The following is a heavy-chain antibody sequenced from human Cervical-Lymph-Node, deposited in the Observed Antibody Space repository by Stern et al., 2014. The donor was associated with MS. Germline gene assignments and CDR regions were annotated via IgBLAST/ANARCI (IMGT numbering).Heavy chain of an antibody. V-gene: IGHV3-23*04. D-gene: IGHD6-19*01. CDR1: GFTFSNYD. Sequence: EVQLEESGGGVVQPGGSLRLSCAASGFTFSNYDMSWVRQPPGQGLEWVSSISGDATRTYYADSVKGRFTISRDNSKNTLFLLMNRLRAEDTAVYFCAREWHSSASYFDYWGQGTLVTVSS. CDR3: AREWHSSASYFDY. CDR2: ISGDATRT. J-gene: IGHJ4*02.